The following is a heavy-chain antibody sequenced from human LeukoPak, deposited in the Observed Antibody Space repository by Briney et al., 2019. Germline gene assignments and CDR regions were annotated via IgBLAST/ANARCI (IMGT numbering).Heavy chain of an antibody. D-gene: IGHD3-10*01. Sequence: QPGGSLRLSCAASGFTFSSYGMHWVRQAPGKGLEWVAVISYDGSNKYYADSVKGRFTISRDNSRNTLYLQMNSLKVEDTAVFYCTKAAAGSGDYGMDVWGQGTTVTV. CDR3: TKAAAGSGDYGMDV. V-gene: IGHV3-30*18. CDR2: ISYDGSNK. CDR1: GFTFSSYG. J-gene: IGHJ6*02.